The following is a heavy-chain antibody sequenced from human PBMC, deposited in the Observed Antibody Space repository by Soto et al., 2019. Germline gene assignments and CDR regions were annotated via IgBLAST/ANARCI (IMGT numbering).Heavy chain of an antibody. V-gene: IGHV1-18*01. Sequence: ASVKVSCKASGFRFSDYGFNWLRQAPGQGLEWMGWISAFNGNTETAQGLQDRVTMTTDSSTTTAHMDLTNLTTDDTAIYYCARSYYLADAFDVWGQGTMVTVS. CDR2: ISAFNGNT. CDR3: ARSYYLADAFDV. J-gene: IGHJ3*01. D-gene: IGHD3-16*01. CDR1: GFRFSDYG.